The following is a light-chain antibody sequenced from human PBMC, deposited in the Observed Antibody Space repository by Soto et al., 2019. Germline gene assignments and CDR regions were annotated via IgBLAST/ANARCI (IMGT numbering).Light chain of an antibody. CDR2: GAS. Sequence: EIVMTQSPTTLSVSPGERATLSCRASQSVSSNLAWYQQKPGQAPRLLIYGASTRATGIPARFSGSGSGTEFTLTISSLQSEDFAVYYCQQYEIWPPLTFGQGTRLEIK. CDR3: QQYEIWPPLT. CDR1: QSVSSN. V-gene: IGKV3-15*01. J-gene: IGKJ5*01.